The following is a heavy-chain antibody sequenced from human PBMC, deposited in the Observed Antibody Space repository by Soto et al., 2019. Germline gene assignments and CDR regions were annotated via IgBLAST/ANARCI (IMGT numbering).Heavy chain of an antibody. Sequence: ASVKVSCKASGYTFTSYDINWVRQATGQGLEWMGWMNPNSGNTGYAQKFQGRATMTRNTSISTAYMELSSLRSEDTAVYYCARAIPILMEQAAFDIWGQGTMVTVSS. CDR2: MNPNSGNT. J-gene: IGHJ3*02. CDR3: ARAIPILMEQAAFDI. V-gene: IGHV1-8*01. D-gene: IGHD1-1*01. CDR1: GYTFTSYD.